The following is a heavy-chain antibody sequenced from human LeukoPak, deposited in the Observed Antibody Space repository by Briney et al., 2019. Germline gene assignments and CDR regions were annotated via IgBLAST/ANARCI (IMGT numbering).Heavy chain of an antibody. CDR2: ISAYNGNT. J-gene: IGHJ5*02. Sequence: GASVKVSCKDSGYTFTSYGISWVRQAPAQGLEWMGWISAYNGNTNYAQKLQGRVTMTTDTSTSTAYLELGSLRAYYTAVDYCARTDYYGSGPDWFDPWGQGTLVTVSS. D-gene: IGHD3-10*01. V-gene: IGHV1-18*04. CDR3: ARTDYYGSGPDWFDP. CDR1: GYTFTSYG.